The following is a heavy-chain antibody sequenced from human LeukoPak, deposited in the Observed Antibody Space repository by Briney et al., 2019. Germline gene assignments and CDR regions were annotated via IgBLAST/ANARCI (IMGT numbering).Heavy chain of an antibody. Sequence: GGSLRLSCAASGFTFSNHWMHWVRQAPGKGLMWVSRISRGASRTDYADSVKGRFTISRENAENSFYLQMNSLRAGDTAVYYCARGAIFGGFYYYGLDVWGQGTTVTVSS. CDR3: ARGAIFGGFYYYGLDV. CDR2: ISRGASRT. CDR1: GFTFSNHW. J-gene: IGHJ6*02. V-gene: IGHV3-74*01. D-gene: IGHD3-3*01.